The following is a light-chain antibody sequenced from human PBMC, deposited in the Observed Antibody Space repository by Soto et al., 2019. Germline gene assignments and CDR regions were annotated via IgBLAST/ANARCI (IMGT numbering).Light chain of an antibody. CDR2: GNS. CDR1: SSNIGAGYD. Sequence: QSVLTQPPSVSGAPGQRVTISCTGSSSNIGAGYDVHWYQQLPGTAPKLLIYGNSNRPSGVPDRFSGSKSGTSASLAITGHQAEDEAYYYCQSYDSSLSGSYVFGTGTKLNVL. V-gene: IGLV1-40*01. J-gene: IGLJ1*01. CDR3: QSYDSSLSGSYV.